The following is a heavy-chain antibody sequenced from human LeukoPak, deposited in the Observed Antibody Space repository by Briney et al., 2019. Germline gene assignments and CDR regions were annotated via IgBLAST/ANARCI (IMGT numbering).Heavy chain of an antibody. CDR3: ARLVYVGGSGSYSDY. J-gene: IGHJ4*02. V-gene: IGHV4-34*01. CDR2: INHSGST. CDR1: GGSFSGYY. D-gene: IGHD3-10*01. Sequence: PSETLSLTCAVYGGSFSGYYWSWIRQPPGKGLEWIGEINHSGSTNYNPSLKSRVTISVDTSKNQFSPKLSSVTAADTAVYYCARLVYVGGSGSYSDYWGQGTLVTVSS.